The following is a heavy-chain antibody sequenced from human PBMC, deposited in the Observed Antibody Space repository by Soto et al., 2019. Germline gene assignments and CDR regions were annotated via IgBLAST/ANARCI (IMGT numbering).Heavy chain of an antibody. CDR1: GASISTNNW. J-gene: IGHJ4*02. CDR2: VYHSGST. V-gene: IGHV4-4*02. Sequence: TLSLTCAVSGASISTNNWCSWVRQPPGKGLEWIGEVYHSGSTNCNPSLKSRVTISIDKSKNQFSLRLTSMTAADTAVYYCAVPGAGDFDYWSQGTLVTVSS. CDR3: AVPGAGDFDY. D-gene: IGHD6-13*01.